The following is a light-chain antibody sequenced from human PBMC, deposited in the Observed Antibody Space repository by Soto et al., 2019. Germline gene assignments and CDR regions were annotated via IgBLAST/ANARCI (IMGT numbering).Light chain of an antibody. Sequence: EVVLTQSPATLSVSPGEGVILSCRASQSVITNLVWYQQKPGQAPRLLIHGASTRVTGIPARFSGSGSGTEFTLTISSLLSEDFAVYYCQQYGNWPLTFGQGPKVEIK. CDR2: GAS. CDR3: QQYGNWPLT. V-gene: IGKV3-15*01. CDR1: QSVITN. J-gene: IGKJ1*01.